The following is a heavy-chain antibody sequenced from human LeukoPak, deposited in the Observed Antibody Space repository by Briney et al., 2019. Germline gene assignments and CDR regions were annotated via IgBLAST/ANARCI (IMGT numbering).Heavy chain of an antibody. V-gene: IGHV3-23*01. CDR3: AKDAQRGFDYSNSLDK. D-gene: IGHD4-11*01. CDR1: AFTFSNYA. CDR2: ISGSGGRT. Sequence: GASLRLSCAASAFTFSNYAVSWVRQDPGKGLEWVSSISGSGGRTYSADSVKGRFTISRDNFQRTVYLQMNSLRAEDTAVYYCAKDAQRGFDYSNSLDKWGQGTLVTVSS. J-gene: IGHJ4*02.